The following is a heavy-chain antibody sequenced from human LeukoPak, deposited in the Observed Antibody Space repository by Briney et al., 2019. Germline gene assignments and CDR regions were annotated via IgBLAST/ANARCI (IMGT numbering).Heavy chain of an antibody. CDR2: IRYDGSNK. CDR3: APPAGRGYDDNWFDP. CDR1: GYTFSSYG. J-gene: IGHJ5*02. D-gene: IGHD5-12*01. Sequence: PGGSLRLSCAASGYTFSSYGMHWVRQAPGKGLEWVAFIRYDGSNKYYADSVKGRFTISRDNSKNTLYLQMNSLRAEDTAVYYCAPPAGRGYDDNWFDPWGQGTLVTVSS. V-gene: IGHV3-30*02.